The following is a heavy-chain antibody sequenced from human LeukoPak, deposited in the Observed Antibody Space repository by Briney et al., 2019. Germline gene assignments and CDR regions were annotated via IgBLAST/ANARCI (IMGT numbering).Heavy chain of an antibody. J-gene: IGHJ4*02. CDR1: GYSISSGYW. D-gene: IGHD2-15*01. V-gene: IGHV4-4*02. CDR3: AREAGGSGDY. Sequence: PSGTLPLTCAVSGYSISSGYWWSWVRQPPGKGLEWIGTIYYSGSTYYNPSLKSRVTISIDTSNNQFSLKLSSVTAADTAVYYCAREAGGSGDYWGQGTLVTVSS. CDR2: IYYSGST.